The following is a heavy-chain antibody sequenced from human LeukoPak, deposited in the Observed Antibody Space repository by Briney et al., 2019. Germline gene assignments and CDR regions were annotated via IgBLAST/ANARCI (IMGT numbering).Heavy chain of an antibody. CDR3: ARGRGTSGTNRDFYYYYYMDV. CDR1: GYIFTDYA. J-gene: IGHJ6*03. D-gene: IGHD2-2*01. V-gene: IGHV1-3*01. CDR2: MNAGNGNT. Sequence: ASVKVSCKASGYIFTDYAIHWLRQAPGQRPEWMGWMNAGNGNTKYSQKFQGRITLIRDTSAATAYMELSSLRHDDLAVFYCARGRGTSGTNRDFYYYYYMDVWGKGTTVTISS.